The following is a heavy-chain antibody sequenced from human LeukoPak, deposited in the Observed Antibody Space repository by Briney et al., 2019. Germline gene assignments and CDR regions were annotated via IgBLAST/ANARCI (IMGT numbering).Heavy chain of an antibody. CDR3: TTEPYIVVVPAAISGGDY. Sequence: PGGSLRLSCAASGFTFSNAWMSWVRQAPGKGLEWVGRIKSKTDGGTTDYAAPVKGRFTISRDDSKNTLYLQMNSLKTEDTAAYYCTTEPYIVVVPAAISGGDYWGQGTLVTVSS. D-gene: IGHD2-2*01. J-gene: IGHJ4*02. V-gene: IGHV3-15*01. CDR1: GFTFSNAW. CDR2: IKSKTDGGTT.